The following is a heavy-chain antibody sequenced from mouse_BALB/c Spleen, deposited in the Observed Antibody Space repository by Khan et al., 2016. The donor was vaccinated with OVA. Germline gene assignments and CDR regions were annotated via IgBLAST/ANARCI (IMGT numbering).Heavy chain of an antibody. CDR1: GYTFTNYW. Sequence: QVQLQQPGTELVRPGASVKLSCKASGYTFTNYWINWVKQRPGQGLEWIGNIYPSDSYTNYNQTFKDKATLTVDKSSSTASMQLSSPTSEDSAVYYCTREGVDGSSFDYWGQGTLVTVSA. CDR2: IYPSDSYT. J-gene: IGHJ3*01. V-gene: IGHV1-69*02. CDR3: TREGVDGSSFDY. D-gene: IGHD2-3*01.